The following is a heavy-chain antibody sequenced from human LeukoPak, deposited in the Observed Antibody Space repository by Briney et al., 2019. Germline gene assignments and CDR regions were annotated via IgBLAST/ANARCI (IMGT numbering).Heavy chain of an antibody. D-gene: IGHD3-10*01. V-gene: IGHV3-33*01. Sequence: AGSRRLSCAASGFTFSSYGMHWVRQAPGKGLEWVAVIWYDGSNKYYADSVKGRFTISRDNSKNTLYLQMNSLRAEDTAVYYCARVRTMVRGVHDAFDIWGQGTMVTVSS. CDR1: GFTFSSYG. CDR3: ARVRTMVRGVHDAFDI. J-gene: IGHJ3*02. CDR2: IWYDGSNK.